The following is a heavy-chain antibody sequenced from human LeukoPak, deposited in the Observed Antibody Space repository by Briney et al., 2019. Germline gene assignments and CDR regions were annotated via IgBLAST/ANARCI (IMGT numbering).Heavy chain of an antibody. Sequence: GGSLRLSCAASGFTFNSYAMTWVRQAPGKGLEWVSAISGSGDIIYYADSVKGRFTISRDNSKSTLYLQMHSLRAEDTAIYFCAKEGGRSSSSWYWFDPWGQGTLVTVSS. J-gene: IGHJ5*02. CDR1: GFTFNSYA. V-gene: IGHV3-23*01. CDR3: AKEGGRSSSSWYWFDP. D-gene: IGHD6-13*01. CDR2: ISGSGDII.